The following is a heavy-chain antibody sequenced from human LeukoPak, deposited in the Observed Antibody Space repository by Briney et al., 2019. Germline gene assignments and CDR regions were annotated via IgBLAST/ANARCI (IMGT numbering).Heavy chain of an antibody. Sequence: GGSLRLSCAASGFTFSSYSMNWVRQAPGKGLEWLSYISSSSGTIYYADSVKGRFTISRDNAKNSLYLQMNSLRAEDTAVYYCARDYSGYSNYWGQGTLVTVSS. V-gene: IGHV3-48*04. D-gene: IGHD4-11*01. CDR1: GFTFSSYS. J-gene: IGHJ4*02. CDR2: ISSSSGTI. CDR3: ARDYSGYSNY.